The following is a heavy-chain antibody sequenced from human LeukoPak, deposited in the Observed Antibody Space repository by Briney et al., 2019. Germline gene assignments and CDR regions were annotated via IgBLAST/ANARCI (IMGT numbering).Heavy chain of an antibody. CDR3: ARDGRYCSGGSCYIY. D-gene: IGHD2-15*01. CDR2: IYYSGST. J-gene: IGHJ4*02. Sequence: SQTLSLTCTVSGGSISSSSYYWGWIRQPLGKGLEWIGSIYYSGSTYYNPSLKSRVTISVDTSKNQFSLKLSSVTAADTAVYYCARDGRYCSGGSCYIYWGQGTLVTVSS. CDR1: GGSISSSSYY. V-gene: IGHV4-39*07.